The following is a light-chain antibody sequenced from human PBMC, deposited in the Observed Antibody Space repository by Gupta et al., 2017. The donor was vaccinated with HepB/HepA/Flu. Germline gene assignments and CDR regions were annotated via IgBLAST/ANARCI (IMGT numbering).Light chain of an antibody. CDR1: SSDVGGYNY. CDR2: DVS. J-gene: IGLJ3*02. Sequence: QSALTQPASVSGSPGQSITISCTGTSSDVGGYNYVSWYQQHPGKAPNVMIYDVSNRPSGVSNRFSASKSGNTASLTISGLQPEDEADYYCSSYTSARAWVFGGGTKLTVL. CDR3: SSYTSARAWV. V-gene: IGLV2-14*03.